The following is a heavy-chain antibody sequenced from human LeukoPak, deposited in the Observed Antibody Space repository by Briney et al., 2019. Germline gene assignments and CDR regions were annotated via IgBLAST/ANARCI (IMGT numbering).Heavy chain of an antibody. CDR3: AKHAVQYSTTPPLGY. Sequence: GGSLRLSCAASGFTFSSYAMSWVRQAPGKGLEWVSAISGSGGSTYYADSVKGRFTISRDSSKNTLYLQMNSLRAEDTAVYYCAKHAVQYSTTPPLGYWGQGTLVTVSS. CDR2: ISGSGGST. V-gene: IGHV3-23*01. J-gene: IGHJ4*02. D-gene: IGHD6-6*01. CDR1: GFTFSSYA.